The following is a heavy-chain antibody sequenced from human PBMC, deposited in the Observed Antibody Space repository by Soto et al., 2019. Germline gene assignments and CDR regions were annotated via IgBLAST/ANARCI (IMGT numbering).Heavy chain of an antibody. CDR3: ARARRGGLPDDAFDI. CDR2: ISAYNGNT. D-gene: IGHD2-2*01. Sequence: ASVKVSCKASGYTFPSYGISWVRQDTGQGLEWMGWISAYNGNTNYAQKLQGRVTMTTDTSTSTAYMELRSLRSDDTAVYYCARARRGGLPDDAFDIWGQGTMVTVSS. CDR1: GYTFPSYG. J-gene: IGHJ3*02. V-gene: IGHV1-18*01.